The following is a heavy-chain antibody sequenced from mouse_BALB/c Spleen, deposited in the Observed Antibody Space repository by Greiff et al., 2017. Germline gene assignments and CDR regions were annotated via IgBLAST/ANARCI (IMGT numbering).Heavy chain of an antibody. V-gene: IGHV5-6-5*01. J-gene: IGHJ4*01. CDR2: ISGGGST. CDR1: GFTLSGCA. CDR3: ARCEDPGYARDD. Sequence: DVKLVESGGGFVKPGGSLNLSCSASGFTLSGCAMSWVRTTPGSRLEWVASISGGGSTYYPDSVKGRFTIARDNARNILYLQMSSLRSEDTAMYYCARCEDPGYARDDWGQGTSVTVSS.